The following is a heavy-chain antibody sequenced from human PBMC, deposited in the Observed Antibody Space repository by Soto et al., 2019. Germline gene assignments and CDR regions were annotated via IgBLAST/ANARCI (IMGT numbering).Heavy chain of an antibody. CDR3: ARDAPRGSGSYYNEPFDP. J-gene: IGHJ5*02. CDR2: FIPIFGTA. CDR1: GGTFSSYA. V-gene: IGHV1-69*13. Sequence: GASVKVSCKASGGTFSSYAISWVRQAPGQGLDCMGVFIPIFGTANYAQKFQGRVTITADESTSTAYMELSSLRSEDTAVYYCARDAPRGSGSYYNEPFDPWGQGTLVTVSS. D-gene: IGHD3-10*01.